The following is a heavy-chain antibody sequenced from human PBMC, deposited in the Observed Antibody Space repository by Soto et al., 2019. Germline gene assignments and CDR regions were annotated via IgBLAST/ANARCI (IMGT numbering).Heavy chain of an antibody. D-gene: IGHD3-16*01. CDR1: GYSFTSYW. Sequence: GESLKISCKGSGYSFTSYWIGWVRQMPGKGLEWMGIIYPGDSDTRYSPSFQGQVTISADKSISTAYLQWSSLKASDTAMYYCARRAGGYDYVWGSALRYPFDYWGQGTLVTVSS. J-gene: IGHJ4*02. CDR2: IYPGDSDT. CDR3: ARRAGGYDYVWGSALRYPFDY. V-gene: IGHV5-51*01.